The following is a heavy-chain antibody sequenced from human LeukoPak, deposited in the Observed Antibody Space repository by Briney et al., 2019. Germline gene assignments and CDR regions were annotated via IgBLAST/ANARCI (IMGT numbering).Heavy chain of an antibody. CDR2: MYYSGNT. Sequence: SETLSLTCTVSVDSISGYYWSWIRQPPGKGLEWIGYMYYSGNTNYNPSLKSRLTTSLDTSKNQFSLKLSSVTAADTAVYYCARGKYYFDDWGQRTLVTVSS. J-gene: IGHJ4*02. CDR1: VDSISGYY. V-gene: IGHV4-59*01. CDR3: ARGKYYFDD.